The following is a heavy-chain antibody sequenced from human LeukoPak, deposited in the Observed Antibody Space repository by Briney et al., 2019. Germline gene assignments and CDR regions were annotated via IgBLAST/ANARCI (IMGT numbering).Heavy chain of an antibody. Sequence: SETLSLTCTVSGDSISSSSYYWGWIRQPPGKGLEWIGSIYYSGSTYYNPTLKGRVTISVDTSKNQFSLKVNSVSAADTGVYYCAREGSRGYGSLFDWGQGTLVTVSS. D-gene: IGHD5-12*01. J-gene: IGHJ4*02. CDR2: IYYSGST. CDR1: GDSISSSSYY. V-gene: IGHV4-39*07. CDR3: AREGSRGYGSLFD.